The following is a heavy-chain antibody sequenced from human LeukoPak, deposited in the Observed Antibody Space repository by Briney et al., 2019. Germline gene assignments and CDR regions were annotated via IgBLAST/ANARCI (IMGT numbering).Heavy chain of an antibody. CDR2: IILIFGTA. J-gene: IGHJ3*02. V-gene: IGHV1-69*05. CDR1: GGTFSSYA. CDR3: ARVNRGYCSGGSCYLLPFDI. Sequence: SVKVSCKASGGTFSSYAISWVRQAPGQGLEWMGGIILIFGTANYAQKFQGRVTITTDESTSTAYMELSSPRSEDTAVYYCARVNRGYCSGGSCYLLPFDIWGQGTMVTVSS. D-gene: IGHD2-15*01.